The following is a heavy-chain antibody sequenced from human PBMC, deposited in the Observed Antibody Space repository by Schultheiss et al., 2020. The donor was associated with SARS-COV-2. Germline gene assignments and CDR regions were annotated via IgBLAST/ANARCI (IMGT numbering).Heavy chain of an antibody. CDR1: GYTFTGYY. V-gene: IGHV1-2*02. CDR3: ARDHLGSTSSQMRKCMYYYYGMDV. J-gene: IGHJ6*02. Sequence: ASVKVSCKASGYTFTGYYMHWVRQAPGQGLEWMGWINPNSGGTNYAQKFQGRVTMTRDTSISTAYMELSRLRSDDTAVYYCARDHLGSTSSQMRKCMYYYYGMDVWGQGTTVTVSS. D-gene: IGHD2-2*01. CDR2: INPNSGGT.